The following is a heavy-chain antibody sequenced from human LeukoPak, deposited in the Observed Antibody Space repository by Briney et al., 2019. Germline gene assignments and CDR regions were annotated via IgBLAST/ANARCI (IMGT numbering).Heavy chain of an antibody. CDR2: INPNSGGT. CDR3: ARHCSSTSCPFDY. CDR1: GYTFTGYY. J-gene: IGHJ4*02. Sequence: ASVKVSCKASGYTFTGYYMHWVRQAPGRGLEWMGWINPNSGGTNYAQKFQGRVTMTRDTSISTAYMELRSLRSDDTAVYYCARHCSSTSCPFDYWGQGTLVTVSS. V-gene: IGHV1-2*02. D-gene: IGHD2-2*01.